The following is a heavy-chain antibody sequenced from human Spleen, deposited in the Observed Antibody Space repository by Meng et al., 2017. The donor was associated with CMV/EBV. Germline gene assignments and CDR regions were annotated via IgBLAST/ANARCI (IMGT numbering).Heavy chain of an antibody. J-gene: IGHJ4*02. Sequence: GESLKISCAASGFTFSSYSMNWVRQAPGKGLEWVSSISSTGTYIYDADSVKGRFTISRDNAKSSIDLQMDSLRVEDTAVYYCARGFADGINWGQGTLVTVSS. V-gene: IGHV3-21*04. CDR3: ARGFADGIN. D-gene: IGHD1-14*01. CDR1: GFTFSSYS. CDR2: ISSTGTYI.